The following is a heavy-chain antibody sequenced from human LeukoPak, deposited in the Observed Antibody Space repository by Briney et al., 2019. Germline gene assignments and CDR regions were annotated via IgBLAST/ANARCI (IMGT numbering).Heavy chain of an antibody. V-gene: IGHV1-58*02. CDR1: GFTFTSSA. D-gene: IGHD3-16*01. J-gene: IGHJ4*02. CDR2: IVVGSGNT. Sequence: SVKVSCKASGFTFTSSAMQWVRQARGQRLEWIGWIVVGSGNTNYAQKFQERVTITRDMSTSTAYMELSSLRSEDTAVYYCARDNDSRDPPHFDYWGQGTLVTVSS. CDR3: ARDNDSRDPPHFDY.